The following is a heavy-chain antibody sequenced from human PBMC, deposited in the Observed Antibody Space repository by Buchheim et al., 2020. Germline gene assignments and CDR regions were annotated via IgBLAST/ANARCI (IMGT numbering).Heavy chain of an antibody. J-gene: IGHJ2*01. CDR2: IYYSGST. Sequence: QLQLQESGPGLVKPSETLSLTCTVSGGSISSSSYYWGWIRQPQGKGLEWIGSIYYSGSTYYNPSLKSRVIISVDTSKNQFSLKLSSVTAADTAVYYCARDGRYSSSWYSRYWYFDLWGRGTL. V-gene: IGHV4-39*07. CDR1: GGSISSSSYY. CDR3: ARDGRYSSSWYSRYWYFDL. D-gene: IGHD6-13*01.